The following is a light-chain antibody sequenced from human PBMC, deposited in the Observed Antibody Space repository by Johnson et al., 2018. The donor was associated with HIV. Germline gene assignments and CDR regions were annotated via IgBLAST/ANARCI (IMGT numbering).Light chain of an antibody. CDR1: SSNIGNNY. J-gene: IGLJ1*01. V-gene: IGLV1-51*01. Sequence: HSVLTQPPSVSAAPGQKVTISCSGSSSNIGNNYVSWYQQLPGTAPKLLIYDNDKRPSGIPDRFSGSKSGTSATLGITGLQTVDEADYYCGTWDSGLGALYVFGTGTKVTVL. CDR3: GTWDSGLGALYV. CDR2: DND.